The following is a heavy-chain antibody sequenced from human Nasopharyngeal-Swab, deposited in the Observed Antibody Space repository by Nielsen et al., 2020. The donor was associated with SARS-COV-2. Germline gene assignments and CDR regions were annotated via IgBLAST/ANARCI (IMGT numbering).Heavy chain of an antibody. CDR1: GFTISSNG. CDR3: ARDVGIVGATLDN. J-gene: IGHJ4*02. V-gene: IGHV3-48*02. CDR2: ISSSSSTS. Sequence: ESLKISCAASGFTISSNGMNWVRQAPGKGLEWVAYISSSSSTSYYADSVKGRFTISRGNPKNSLYLQMNSLRDEDTAVYYCARDVGIVGATLDNWGQGTLVTVSS. D-gene: IGHD1-26*01.